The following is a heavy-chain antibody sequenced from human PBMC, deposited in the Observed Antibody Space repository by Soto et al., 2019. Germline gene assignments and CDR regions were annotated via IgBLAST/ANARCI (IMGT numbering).Heavy chain of an antibody. J-gene: IGHJ4*02. V-gene: IGHV3-33*01. Sequence: GGSLRLSCAASGFTFSSYGMHWVRQAPGKGLEWVAVIWYDGSNKYYADSVKGRFTISRDNSKNTLYLQMNSLRAEDAAVYYCARDIPTDFWSGYYDYWGQGTLVTVSS. CDR2: IWYDGSNK. CDR3: ARDIPTDFWSGYYDY. CDR1: GFTFSSYG. D-gene: IGHD3-3*01.